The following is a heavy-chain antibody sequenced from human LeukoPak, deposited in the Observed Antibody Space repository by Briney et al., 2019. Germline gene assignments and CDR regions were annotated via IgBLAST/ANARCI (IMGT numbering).Heavy chain of an antibody. Sequence: GGSLRLSCAASGFTFSSYAMHWVRQAPGKGLEWVAVISYDGSNKYYADSVKGRFTISRDNSKNTLYLQMNSLRAEDTAVYYCARGYEGIYCSSTSCYLYYYYYYMDVWGKGTTVTVSS. V-gene: IGHV3-30-3*01. CDR3: ARGYEGIYCSSTSCYLYYYYYYMDV. CDR1: GFTFSSYA. J-gene: IGHJ6*03. CDR2: ISYDGSNK. D-gene: IGHD2-2*01.